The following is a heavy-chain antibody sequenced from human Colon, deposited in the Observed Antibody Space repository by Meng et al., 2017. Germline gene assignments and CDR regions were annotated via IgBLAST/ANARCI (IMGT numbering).Heavy chain of an antibody. CDR1: GDAVSSYNW. J-gene: IGHJ4*01. D-gene: IGHD3-3*01. Sequence: VTRQESGPGLVKPSGTLSLTCDVSGDAVSSYNWWTWVRQPPGKGLEWIGEINRHGNTNYNPSLKSRATMSVDKSKNQVSLKMASVTAADTAIYYCARFLFGRLGVGNDYWGHGTLVTVSS. V-gene: IGHV4-4*02. CDR2: INRHGNT. CDR3: ARFLFGRLGVGNDY.